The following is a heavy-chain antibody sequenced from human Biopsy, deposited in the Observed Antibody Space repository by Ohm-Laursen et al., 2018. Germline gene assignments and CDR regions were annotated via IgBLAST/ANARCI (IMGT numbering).Heavy chain of an antibody. D-gene: IGHD3-16*01. J-gene: IGHJ2*01. V-gene: IGHV4-59*01. CDR2: VFHSGLT. CDR3: ARGYGGSSRYFDL. CDR1: GDYSIASYY. Sequence: GTLSLTCTVSGDYSIASYYWSWIRQSPEKGLEWIGFVFHSGLTSYHPYLRSRVSISVDSSKNQFYLNLSSLTPADTAVYFCARGYGGSSRYFDLWGRGTQVTVSS.